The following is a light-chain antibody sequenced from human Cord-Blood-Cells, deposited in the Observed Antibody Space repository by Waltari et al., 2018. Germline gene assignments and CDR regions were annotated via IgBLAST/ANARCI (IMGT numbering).Light chain of an antibody. CDR3: SSYTSSSTWV. CDR2: DVS. CDR1: SSDVGGYTY. Sequence: QSALTQPASVSGSPGQSITISCPGTSSDVGGYTYVSGYQQHPGKAPKLMIYDVSNRPSGVSIRFSGSKSGNMASLTISGLQAEDEADYYCSSYTSSSTWVFGGGTKLTVL. J-gene: IGLJ3*02. V-gene: IGLV2-14*01.